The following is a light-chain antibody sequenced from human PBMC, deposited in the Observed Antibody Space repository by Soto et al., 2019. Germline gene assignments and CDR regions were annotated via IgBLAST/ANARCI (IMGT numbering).Light chain of an antibody. CDR2: DVS. V-gene: IGLV2-8*01. CDR3: CSYSNSNDLV. J-gene: IGLJ3*02. CDR1: SSDVGNYNS. Sequence: QSALTQPPSASGSPGQSVTISCTGTSSDVGNYNSVSWYQQHPGKAPKLMIFDVSRRPSGVPHRFSGSKSGNTASLTVSGLHPEDEDDYYCCSYSNSNDLVFGGGTKLTVL.